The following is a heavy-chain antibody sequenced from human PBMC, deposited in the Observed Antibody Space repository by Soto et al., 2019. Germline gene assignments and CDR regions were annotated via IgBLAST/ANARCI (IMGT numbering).Heavy chain of an antibody. CDR2: ILSDGGDK. V-gene: IGHV3-30*18. J-gene: IGHJ4*02. CDR3: VKGSEVARQELDH. Sequence: QVQLVESGGGVVQPGRSPRLSCAASGFTFSNFGMHWVRQAPGKGLEWVAAILSDGGDKYYSHSVKDRFTISRDNSKNTLFLQMNSLRVEDTAVYYCVKGSEVARQELDHWGQGILVTVSS. D-gene: IGHD2-15*01. CDR1: GFTFSNFG.